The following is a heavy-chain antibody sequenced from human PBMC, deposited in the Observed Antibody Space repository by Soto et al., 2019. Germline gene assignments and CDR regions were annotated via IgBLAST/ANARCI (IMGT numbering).Heavy chain of an antibody. D-gene: IGHD1-26*01. CDR2: ISSSSSYT. Sequence: PGGSLRLSCAASAFTFSDYYMSWIRQALGKGLEWVSDISSSSSYTNYADSVKGRFTISRDNAKNSLYLQMNSLRAEDTAVYYCARVGGGWELEGGDAFDIWGQGTMVTVSS. J-gene: IGHJ3*02. CDR3: ARVGGGWELEGGDAFDI. V-gene: IGHV3-11*06. CDR1: AFTFSDYY.